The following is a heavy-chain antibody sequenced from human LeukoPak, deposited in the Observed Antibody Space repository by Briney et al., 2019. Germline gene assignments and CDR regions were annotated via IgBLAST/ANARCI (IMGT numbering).Heavy chain of an antibody. CDR3: TRDRGYDYFSDY. CDR1: GHTFTGYY. D-gene: IGHD5-12*01. CDR2: INPNSGGT. Sequence: EASVKVSCKASGHTFTGYYMHWVRQAPGQGLEWMGRINPNSGGTNYAQKFQGRVTMTRDTSISTAYMELSRLRSDDTAVYYCTRDRGYDYFSDYWGQGTLVTVSS. V-gene: IGHV1-2*06. J-gene: IGHJ4*02.